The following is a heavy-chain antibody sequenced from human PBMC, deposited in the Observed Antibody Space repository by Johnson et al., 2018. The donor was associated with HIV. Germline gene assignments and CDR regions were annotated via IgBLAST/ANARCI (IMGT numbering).Heavy chain of an antibody. J-gene: IGHJ3*01. CDR3: AKEYSSSSRDLAN. CDR1: GFTFSTYW. Sequence: QVQLVESGGGLVQPGGSLRLSCAASGFTFSTYWMHWVRQAPGKGLEWVAVISYDGSNKYYADSVKGRFTISRDNSKNTLYLQMNSLRAEDTAVYYCAKEYSSSSRDLANWGQGTMVTVSS. V-gene: IGHV3-30*18. D-gene: IGHD6-6*01. CDR2: ISYDGSNK.